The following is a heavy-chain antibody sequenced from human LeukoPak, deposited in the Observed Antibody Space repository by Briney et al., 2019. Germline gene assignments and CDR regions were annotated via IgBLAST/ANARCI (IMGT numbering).Heavy chain of an antibody. CDR1: GFTFSSYW. J-gene: IGHJ6*02. CDR3: AREKATVYYYYGMDV. V-gene: IGHV3-7*05. D-gene: IGHD1-26*01. Sequence: GGSLRLSCAASGFTFSSYWMSWVRQAPGKGLEWVANIKQDGSEKYYVDSVKGRFTISRDNAKNSLYLQMNSLRAEYTGVYYCAREKATVYYYYGMDVWGQGTTVTVSS. CDR2: IKQDGSEK.